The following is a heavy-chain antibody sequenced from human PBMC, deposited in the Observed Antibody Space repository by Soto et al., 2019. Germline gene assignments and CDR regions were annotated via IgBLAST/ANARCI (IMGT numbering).Heavy chain of an antibody. J-gene: IGHJ6*02. CDR3: ARGNGIAVAGYYYGMDV. CDR1: GDSFAIYG. Sequence: SAEVSCEACGDSFAIYGIGWVRQDTGQGLEWMGWISAYNGNTNYAQKLQGRVTMTTDTSTSTAYMELRSLRSDDTAVYYCARGNGIAVAGYYYGMDVWGQGTTVTVSS. V-gene: IGHV1-18*01. CDR2: ISAYNGNT. D-gene: IGHD6-19*01.